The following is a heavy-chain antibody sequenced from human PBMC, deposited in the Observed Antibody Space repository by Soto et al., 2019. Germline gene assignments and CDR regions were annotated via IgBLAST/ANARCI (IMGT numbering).Heavy chain of an antibody. V-gene: IGHV3-23*01. D-gene: IGHD3-3*01. CDR1: GFSFSSYA. J-gene: IGHJ4*02. CDR2: IGGSDGST. Sequence: EVQLLESGGGLVQPGGSLRLSCAASGFSFSSYAMSWVRQAPGKGLDWVSTIGGSDGSTYYAGSVKGRFTISRDNSRNTLYLQMNSLRAEDAAVYYCAKSLSYFWSAYSYWGQGTLVTVSS. CDR3: AKSLSYFWSAYSY.